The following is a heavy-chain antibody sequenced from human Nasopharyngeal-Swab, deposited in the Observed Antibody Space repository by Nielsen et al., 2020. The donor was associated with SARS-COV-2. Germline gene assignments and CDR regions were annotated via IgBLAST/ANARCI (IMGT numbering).Heavy chain of an antibody. CDR2: ISFNSNNE. CDR1: GFDFRAYA. J-gene: IGHJ4*02. D-gene: IGHD3-3*01. V-gene: IGHV3-30*04. CDR3: ARDQEGPYYDFWSGFFDY. Sequence: GGSLRLSCKVSGFDFRAYAMHWVRQTPGKGLEWVALISFNSNNEHYADSVKGRFSISRDNSKNTLTLQMNSLRAGDSAVYYCARDQEGPYYDFWSGFFDYWGQGTLVTVSS.